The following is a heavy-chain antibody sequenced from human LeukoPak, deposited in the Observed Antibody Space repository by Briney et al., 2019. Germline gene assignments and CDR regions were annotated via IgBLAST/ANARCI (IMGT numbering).Heavy chain of an antibody. J-gene: IGHJ4*02. V-gene: IGHV3-23*01. Sequence: GGSLRLSCAASGFTFSSFAMTWVRQTPGEGLEWVSTITGGGETTFHSNAVKGRFTISRDNSSNTLYLQMNSLRAEDTAVYFCAKGVYYDSGSCNKWGQGTTVTVSS. D-gene: IGHD3-10*01. CDR3: AKGVYYDSGSCNK. CDR1: GFTFSSFA. CDR2: ITGGGETT.